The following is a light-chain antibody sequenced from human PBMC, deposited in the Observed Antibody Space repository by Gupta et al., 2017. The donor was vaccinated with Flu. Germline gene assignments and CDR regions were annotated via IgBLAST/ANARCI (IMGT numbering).Light chain of an antibody. CDR3: QQTNSFLPLT. Sequence: DIQMTQSPSSVSASVGDRVTITCRASQGISRWLAWYQQKPGKAPKLLIYAASSLQSGVPSRFSGSGTGTDFTLTISSLQPEDFATYYCQQTNSFLPLTFGGGTKVEIK. J-gene: IGKJ4*01. CDR1: QGISRW. CDR2: AAS. V-gene: IGKV1-12*01.